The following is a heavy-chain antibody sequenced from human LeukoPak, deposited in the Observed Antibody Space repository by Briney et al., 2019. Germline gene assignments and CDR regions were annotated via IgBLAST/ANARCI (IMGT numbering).Heavy chain of an antibody. CDR3: VIASSGWDDAFDI. CDR1: GGSISSSSYY. Sequence: PSETLSLTCTVSGGSISSSSYYWGWLRQPPGKGLEWIVRIYYSGSTYYNPSLKSRVTISVDTSKNQFSLKLSSVTAADTAVYYCVIASSGWDDAFDIWGQGTMVTVSS. V-gene: IGHV4-39*01. J-gene: IGHJ3*02. D-gene: IGHD6-19*01. CDR2: IYYSGST.